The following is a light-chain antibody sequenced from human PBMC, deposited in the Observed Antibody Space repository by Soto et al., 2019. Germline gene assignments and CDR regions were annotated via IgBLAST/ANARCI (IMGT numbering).Light chain of an antibody. CDR1: QSVLYSSNNKNY. Sequence: DIVMTQSPDSLAVSLGERATINCKSSQSVLYSSNNKNYLAWYQQKPGQPPKLLISCASTRESGVPDRISGSGSEPDFTLTISSLQAEDVAVYYCQQYYSTPLTFGGGTKVEIK. CDR3: QQYYSTPLT. J-gene: IGKJ4*01. V-gene: IGKV4-1*01. CDR2: CAS.